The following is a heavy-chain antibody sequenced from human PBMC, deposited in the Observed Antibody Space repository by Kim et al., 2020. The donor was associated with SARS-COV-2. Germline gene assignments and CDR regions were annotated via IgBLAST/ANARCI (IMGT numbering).Heavy chain of an antibody. CDR1: GYTFTSYG. J-gene: IGHJ6*02. Sequence: ASVKVSCKASGYTFTSYGISWVRQAPGQGLEWMGWISAYNGNTNYAQMLQGRVTMTTDTSTSTAYMELRSLRSDDTAVYYCARGGTSSRLPGFCYYGMDVWGQGTTVTVSS. D-gene: IGHD6-6*01. V-gene: IGHV1-18*04. CDR2: ISAYNGNT. CDR3: ARGGTSSRLPGFCYYGMDV.